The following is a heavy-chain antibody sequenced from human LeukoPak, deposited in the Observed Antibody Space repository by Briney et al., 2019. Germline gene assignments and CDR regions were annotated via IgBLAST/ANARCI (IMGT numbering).Heavy chain of an antibody. V-gene: IGHV1-24*01. D-gene: IGHD1-26*01. J-gene: IGHJ4*02. CDR2: FDPEDGET. CDR1: GYTLTELS. CDR3: AVISQSGSYYTFDY. Sequence: ASVKVSCKVSGYTLTELSMHWVRQAPGKGLEWMGGFDPEDGETIYAQKFQGRVTMTEDTSTDTAYMELSSLRSEDTAVYYCAVISQSGSYYTFDYWGQGTLVTVSS.